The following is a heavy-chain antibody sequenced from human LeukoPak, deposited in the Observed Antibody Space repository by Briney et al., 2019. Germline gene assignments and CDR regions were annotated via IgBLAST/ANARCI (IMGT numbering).Heavy chain of an antibody. D-gene: IGHD3-10*01. CDR2: INHSGST. CDR3: ARVASQNQITMLDY. Sequence: SETLSLTCAVYGGSFSGYYWSWIRQPPGKGLEWIGEINHSGSTNYNPSLKSRVTISVDTSKNQFSLKLSSVTAADTAVYYCARVASQNQITMLDYWGQGTPVTVSS. V-gene: IGHV4-34*01. J-gene: IGHJ4*02. CDR1: GGSFSGYY.